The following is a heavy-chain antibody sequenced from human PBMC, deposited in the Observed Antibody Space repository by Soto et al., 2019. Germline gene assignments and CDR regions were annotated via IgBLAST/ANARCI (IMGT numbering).Heavy chain of an antibody. CDR3: ARAGIGIIAARPYYYYGMDV. Sequence: PVGSLRLSCAASGFTFSSYWMSWVRQAPGKGLEWVANIKQDGSEKYYVDSVKGRFTISRDNAKNSLYLQMNSLRAEDTAVYYCARAGIGIIAARPYYYYGMDVWGQGTTVTVSS. V-gene: IGHV3-7*03. CDR1: GFTFSSYW. CDR2: IKQDGSEK. J-gene: IGHJ6*02. D-gene: IGHD6-6*01.